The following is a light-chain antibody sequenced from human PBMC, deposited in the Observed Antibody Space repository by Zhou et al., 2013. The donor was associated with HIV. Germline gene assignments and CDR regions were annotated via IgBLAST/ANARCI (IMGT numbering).Light chain of an antibody. CDR3: QQYNNWLWS. Sequence: EIVLTQSPGTLSLSPGERATLSCRASQSLTSKFLAWYQQKPGQAPRLLIFGASRRATGIPDRFSGSGSGTDFTLTISRLEPEDFAVYYCQQYNNWLWSFGQGTKVEIK. CDR1: QSLTSKF. CDR2: GAS. J-gene: IGKJ1*01. V-gene: IGKV3-20*01.